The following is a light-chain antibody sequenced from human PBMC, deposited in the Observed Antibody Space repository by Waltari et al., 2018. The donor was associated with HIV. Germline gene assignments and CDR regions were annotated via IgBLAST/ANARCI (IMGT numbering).Light chain of an antibody. J-gene: IGLJ3*02. CDR1: SSNIGADYH. CDR2: GNT. CDR3: PSYDSSLSAWV. V-gene: IGLV1-40*01. Sequence: TGTSSNIGADYHVHWYQQLPGTAPKLLIYGNTIRPSGVPDRFSGSKPGTSASLTITGLQADDEADYYCPSYDSSLSAWVFGGGTKLTVL.